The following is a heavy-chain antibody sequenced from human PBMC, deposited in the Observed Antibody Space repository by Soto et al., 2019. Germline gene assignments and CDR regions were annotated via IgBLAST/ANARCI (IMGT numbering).Heavy chain of an antibody. CDR3: TRGGGDF. J-gene: IGHJ4*02. D-gene: IGHD6-25*01. CDR2: IYYSGSDSGST. CDR1: GGSINTYY. Sequence: QVQLQESGPGLVKPSETLSLTCTVSGGSINTYYWSWIRQPPGKGLEWIGYIYYSGSDSGSTNYIPSLKSRLTISVHTSKNQCSLRLTSVTAADTAVYFWTRGGGDFWGQGTLVTVSS. V-gene: IGHV4-59*01.